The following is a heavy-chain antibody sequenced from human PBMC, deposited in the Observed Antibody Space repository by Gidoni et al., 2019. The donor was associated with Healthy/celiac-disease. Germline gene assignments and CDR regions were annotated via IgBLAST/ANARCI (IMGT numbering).Heavy chain of an antibody. CDR3: AKDPESDISYFDY. V-gene: IGHV3-23*01. D-gene: IGHD2-15*01. CDR2: ISGSGGST. J-gene: IGHJ4*02. CDR1: GFTFSSYA. Sequence: EVQLLESGGGLVQPGGSLRLSCAASGFTFSSYAMSWVRQAPGKGLEWVSAISGSGGSTYYADPVKGRFTISRDNSKNTLYLQMNSLRAEDTAVYYCAKDPESDISYFDYWGQGTLVTVSS.